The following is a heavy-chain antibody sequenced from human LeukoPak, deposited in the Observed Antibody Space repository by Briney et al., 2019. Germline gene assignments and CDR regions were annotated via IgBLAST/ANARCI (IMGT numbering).Heavy chain of an antibody. J-gene: IGHJ4*02. Sequence: SETLSLTCTVSGGSISSGDYYWSWIRQPPGKGLEWIGYIYYSGSTYYNPSLKSRVTISVDTSKNQFSLKLSSVTAADTAVYYCARVLSHPTVTIDYWGQGTLVTVSS. CDR1: GGSISSGDYY. CDR3: ARVLSHPTVTIDY. D-gene: IGHD4-11*01. CDR2: IYYSGST. V-gene: IGHV4-30-4*08.